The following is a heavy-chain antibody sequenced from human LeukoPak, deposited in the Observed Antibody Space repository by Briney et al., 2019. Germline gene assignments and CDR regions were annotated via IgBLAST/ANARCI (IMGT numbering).Heavy chain of an antibody. J-gene: IGHJ4*02. Sequence: GGSLRLSCAASGSTFSRYWMHWFRKAPGKGLVWVSRINPDGTSTSYADSVKGRFTISRDNAKNTLYLQMNSLRPEDTAVYYCARARDFDFWGQGTLVTVSS. CDR2: INPDGTST. CDR3: ARARDFDF. V-gene: IGHV3-74*01. CDR1: GSTFSRYW.